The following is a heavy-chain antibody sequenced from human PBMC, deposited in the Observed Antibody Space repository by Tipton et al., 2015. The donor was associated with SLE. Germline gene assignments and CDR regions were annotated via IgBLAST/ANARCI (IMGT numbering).Heavy chain of an antibody. CDR3: ARQSFGGSWEFDY. CDR2: VYRDGRT. Sequence: SLTFSVSNFDVSASYYWGWVRQTPEHGLAWLGSVYRDGRTFYNPSLHSRLTISIDTSKNQFSLRLESSTAADTAVYFCARQSFGGSWEFDYWGQGALVTVSS. V-gene: IGHV4-38-2*01. D-gene: IGHD2-15*01. CDR1: NFDVSASYY. J-gene: IGHJ4*02.